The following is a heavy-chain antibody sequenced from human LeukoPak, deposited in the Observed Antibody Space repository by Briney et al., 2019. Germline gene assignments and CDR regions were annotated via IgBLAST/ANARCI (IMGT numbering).Heavy chain of an antibody. J-gene: IGHJ1*01. CDR3: ARAGTRYCSGGSCHRDFQH. CDR1: GYTFTGYY. Sequence: ASVKVSCKASGYTFTGYYMHWVRQAPGQGLEWMGWINPNSGGTNYAQKFQGRVTMTRDTSTSTAYMELSRLRSDDTAVYYCARAGTRYCSGGSCHRDFQHWGQGTLVTVSS. CDR2: INPNSGGT. D-gene: IGHD2-15*01. V-gene: IGHV1-2*02.